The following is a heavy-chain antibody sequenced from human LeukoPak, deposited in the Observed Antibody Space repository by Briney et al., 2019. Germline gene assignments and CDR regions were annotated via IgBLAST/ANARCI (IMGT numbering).Heavy chain of an antibody. CDR3: TTDGSSDQFGEPYPIRG. J-gene: IGHJ4*02. CDR2: IKSKTDGGTT. CDR1: GFTFSNAW. D-gene: IGHD3-10*01. V-gene: IGHV3-15*01. Sequence: GGSLRLSCAASGFTFSNAWMSWVRQAPGKGLEWVGRIKSKTDGGTTDYAAPVKGRFTISRDDSKNTLYLQMNSLKTEDTAVYYCTTDGSSDQFGEPYPIRGWGQGTLVTVSS.